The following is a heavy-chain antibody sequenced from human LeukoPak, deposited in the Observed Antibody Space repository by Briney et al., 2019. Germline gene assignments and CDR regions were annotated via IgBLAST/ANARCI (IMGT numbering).Heavy chain of an antibody. CDR1: GFTFSSYA. CDR2: ISSSGGTT. D-gene: IGHD6-19*01. J-gene: IGHJ4*02. V-gene: IGHV3-23*01. CDR3: AKAGIAVPATPEY. Sequence: GGSLRLSCAASGFTFSSYAMNWVRQAPGKGLEWVSVISSSGGTTYYSDSVKGRFIISRDNSKNTPYLQMNSLRAEDTAVYYCAKAGIAVPATPEYCGQGTQVTVSS.